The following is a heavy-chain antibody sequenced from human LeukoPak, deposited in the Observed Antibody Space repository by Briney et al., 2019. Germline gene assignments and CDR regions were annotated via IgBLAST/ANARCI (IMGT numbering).Heavy chain of an antibody. CDR1: GGSISSSIYY. V-gene: IGHV4-39*01. CDR3: ARGRWTNLRYFDRSETINNYYFDY. D-gene: IGHD3-9*01. CDR2: IYYSGST. J-gene: IGHJ4*02. Sequence: PSETLSLTCTVSGGSISSSIYYWGWTRQPPGKGLEWIGSIYYSGSTYYNPSLRSRVTISVDTSKNQFSLDLNSVTAADAALYYCARGRWTNLRYFDRSETINNYYFDYWGQGTLVTVSS.